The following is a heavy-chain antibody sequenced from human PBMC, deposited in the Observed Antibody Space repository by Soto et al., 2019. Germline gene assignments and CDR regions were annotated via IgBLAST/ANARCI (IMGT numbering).Heavy chain of an antibody. D-gene: IGHD6-13*01. CDR1: GGSISSGGYY. CDR2: ISDSGST. CDR3: AREEAAAGTPFDY. V-gene: IGHV4-31*03. Sequence: QVQLQESGPGLVKPSQTLSLTCTVSGGSISSGGYYWSWIRQHPGKGLEWIGYISDSGSTYYNPSLKSRVTISVDTSKNQFSLKLSSVTAADTAVYYCAREEAAAGTPFDYWGQGTLVTVSS. J-gene: IGHJ4*02.